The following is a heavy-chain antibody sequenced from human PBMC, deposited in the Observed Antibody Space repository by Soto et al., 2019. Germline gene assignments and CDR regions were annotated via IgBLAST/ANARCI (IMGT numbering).Heavy chain of an antibody. CDR2: NYYSGTT. Sequence: SETLSLTCAVSGVSISSYYWSWIRQPPGKGLEWIGYNYYSGTTNYNPSLKSRVTISVDTSKNQFFLRLTSVTAADTAVYFCVIDLAHGYTGNVSGHGTVVTASS. J-gene: IGHJ3*01. CDR3: VIDLAHGYTGNV. V-gene: IGHV4-59*01. D-gene: IGHD5-18*01. CDR1: GVSISSYY.